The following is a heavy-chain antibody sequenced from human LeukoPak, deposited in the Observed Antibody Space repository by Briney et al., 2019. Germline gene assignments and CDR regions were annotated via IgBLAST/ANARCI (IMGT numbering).Heavy chain of an antibody. CDR2: ISGSGGST. J-gene: IGHJ4*02. V-gene: IGHV3-23*01. CDR1: GFTFSSYA. D-gene: IGHD3-22*01. CDR3: AKASAMIVVVSKHFDY. Sequence: GGSLRLSCAAYGFTFSSYAMSWVRQAPGKGLEWVSAISGSGGSTYYADSVKGRFTISRDNSKNTLYLQMNSLRAEDTAVYYCAKASAMIVVVSKHFDYWGQGTLVTVSS.